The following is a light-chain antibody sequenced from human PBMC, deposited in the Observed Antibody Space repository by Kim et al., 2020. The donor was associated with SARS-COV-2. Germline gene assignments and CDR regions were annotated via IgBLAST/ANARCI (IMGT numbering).Light chain of an antibody. Sequence: SLSPGERAPLSCRASQSVRNYLAWYRQKPGQAPTLLIYDTDNRATGIPTRFSGSGSGTDFTLSISNLDPEDFAVYYCQQRSSWPLTFGGGTRVEI. CDR1: QSVRNY. V-gene: IGKV3-11*01. CDR2: DTD. J-gene: IGKJ4*01. CDR3: QQRSSWPLT.